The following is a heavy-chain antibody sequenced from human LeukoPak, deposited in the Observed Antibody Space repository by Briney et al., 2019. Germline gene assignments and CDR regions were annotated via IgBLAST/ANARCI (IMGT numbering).Heavy chain of an antibody. J-gene: IGHJ4*02. D-gene: IGHD7-27*01. V-gene: IGHV3-74*01. Sequence: GGSLRLSCAASGFTFSSYWMHWVRQAPGKGLVWVSRINSDGTITNYADSVKGRFTISRDNAKNTLYLQMNSLRAEDTAVYYCTRVAQLGIADYWGQGILVTVSS. CDR3: TRVAQLGIADY. CDR1: GFTFSSYW. CDR2: INSDGTIT.